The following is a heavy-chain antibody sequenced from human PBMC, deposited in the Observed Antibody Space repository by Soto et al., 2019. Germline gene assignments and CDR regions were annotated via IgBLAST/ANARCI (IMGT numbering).Heavy chain of an antibody. CDR1: GNTFASHG. CDR2: ISGFNGQT. J-gene: IGHJ4*02. V-gene: IGHV1-18*01. Sequence: ASVKVSCKASGNTFASHGFSWVRQAPGQGLEWMGWISGFNGQTNYALKFQGRVTLTTDTSTSTAYMELRSLRSDDTAVYFCARVDPRGVAVVRDYWGQGTLVTVSS. CDR3: ARVDPRGVAVVRDY. D-gene: IGHD3-10*01.